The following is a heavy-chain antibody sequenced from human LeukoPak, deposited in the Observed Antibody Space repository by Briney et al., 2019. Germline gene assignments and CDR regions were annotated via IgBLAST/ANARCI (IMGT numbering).Heavy chain of an antibody. J-gene: IGHJ4*02. CDR3: ARAGGQYPFVY. CDR1: GYTFTGYY. V-gene: IGHV1-2*02. Sequence: GASVKVSCKASGYTFTGYYMHWVRQAPGQGLEWMGWINPNSGGTNYAQEFQGRVTMTRDTSISTAYMELSRLRSDDTAVYYCARAGGQYPFVYWGQGTLVTVSS. D-gene: IGHD3-16*01. CDR2: INPNSGGT.